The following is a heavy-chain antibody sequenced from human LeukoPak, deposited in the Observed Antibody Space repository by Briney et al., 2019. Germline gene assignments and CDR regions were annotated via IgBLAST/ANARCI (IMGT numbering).Heavy chain of an antibody. CDR3: ARSIAAVGPRFDP. D-gene: IGHD6-13*01. CDR2: MNPNSGNT. CDR1: GYTFTSYD. J-gene: IGHJ5*02. V-gene: IGHV1-8*03. Sequence: ASVKVSCKASGYTFTSYDINWVRQATGQGLEWMGWMNPNSGNTGYAQKFQGRVTITRNTSISTAYMELSSLRSEDTAVYYCARSIAAVGPRFDPWGQGTLVTVSS.